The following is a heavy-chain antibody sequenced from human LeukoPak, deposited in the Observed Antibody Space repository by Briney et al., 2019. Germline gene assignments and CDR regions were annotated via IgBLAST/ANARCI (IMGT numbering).Heavy chain of an antibody. CDR3: ARVCSTSCSYHDAFDI. D-gene: IGHD2-2*01. V-gene: IGHV3-21*01. J-gene: IGHJ3*02. CDR2: ISSSSSYI. Sequence: GGSLRLSCAASGFTFSSYSMNWVRQAPGKGLEWVSSISSSSSYIYYADSVKGRFTISRDNAKNSLYLQMNSLRAEDTAVCYCARVCSTSCSYHDAFDIWGQGTMVTVSS. CDR1: GFTFSSYS.